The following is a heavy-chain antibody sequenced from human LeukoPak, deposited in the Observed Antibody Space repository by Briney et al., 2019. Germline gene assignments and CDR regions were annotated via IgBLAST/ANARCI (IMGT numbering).Heavy chain of an antibody. V-gene: IGHV1-18*01. CDR1: GYTFTSYG. Sequence: ASVKVSCKASGYTFTSYGISWVRQAPGQGLEWMGWISAYNGNTNYAQKLQGRVTMTTDTSTSTAYMELRSLRSDDTAVYYCARDTVRGVIGGNWFDPWGQGTLVTVSS. J-gene: IGHJ5*02. CDR3: ARDTVRGVIGGNWFDP. CDR2: ISAYNGNT. D-gene: IGHD3-10*01.